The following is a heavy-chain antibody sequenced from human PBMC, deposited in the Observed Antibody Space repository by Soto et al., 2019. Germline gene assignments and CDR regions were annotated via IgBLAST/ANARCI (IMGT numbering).Heavy chain of an antibody. J-gene: IGHJ5*02. Sequence: ASVKVSCKASGYTFTSYGISWVRQAPGQGLEWMGWISAYNGNTNYAQKLQGRVTMTTDTSTSTVYLELSGLRSDDTAIYYCARRGHAALDLWGQGTLVTVSS. V-gene: IGHV1-18*04. CDR1: GYTFTSYG. CDR2: ISAYNGNT. CDR3: ARRGHAALDL. D-gene: IGHD6-13*01.